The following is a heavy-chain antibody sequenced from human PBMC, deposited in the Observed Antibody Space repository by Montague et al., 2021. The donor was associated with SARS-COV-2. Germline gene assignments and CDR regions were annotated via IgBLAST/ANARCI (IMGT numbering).Heavy chain of an antibody. D-gene: IGHD6-13*01. CDR3: ASGRMVPYSSSWTTLYYYYGMDV. J-gene: IGHJ6*02. V-gene: IGHV6-1*01. Sequence: CAISGDSVSINSAAWNWIRQSPSRGLEWLGRTYYRSKWYNDYAVSVKXRITINPDTSKNQFSLQLNSVTPEDTAVYYCASGRMVPYSSSWTTLYYYYGMDVWDQGTTVTVSS. CDR1: GDSVSINSAA. CDR2: TYYRSKWYN.